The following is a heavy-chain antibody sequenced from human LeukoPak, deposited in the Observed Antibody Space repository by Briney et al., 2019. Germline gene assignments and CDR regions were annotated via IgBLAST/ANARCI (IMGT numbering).Heavy chain of an antibody. CDR2: ISWDGSST. V-gene: IGHV3-43*01. CDR3: AKGDRYSSSSVDY. CDR1: GFTFDDYT. J-gene: IGHJ4*02. Sequence: GGSLRLSCAASGFTFDDYTMHWVRQAPGKGLEWVSLISWDGSSTNYADSVKGRFTISRDNSKNSLYLQMNSLRSEDTALYYCAKGDRYSSSSVDYWGQGTLVTVSS. D-gene: IGHD6-6*01.